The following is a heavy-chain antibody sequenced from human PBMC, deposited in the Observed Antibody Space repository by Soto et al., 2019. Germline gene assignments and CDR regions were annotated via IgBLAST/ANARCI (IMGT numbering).Heavy chain of an antibody. J-gene: IGHJ4*03. V-gene: IGHV2-5*02. D-gene: IGHD6-19*01. CDR2: IYWDDGK. CDR1: GFTLSISGVG. Sequence: QITLQESGRTLVKPTQTLTLTCTFSGFTLSISGVGVGWFRQPPGQALEWLGLIYWDDGKRYSPSMLSRLTITKDIPKNQVVLTVTDMDPVDTATYFLAHIDSGGYNSGWYGFFVDSWGHGIRVTVSS. CDR3: AHIDSGGYNSGWYGFFVDS.